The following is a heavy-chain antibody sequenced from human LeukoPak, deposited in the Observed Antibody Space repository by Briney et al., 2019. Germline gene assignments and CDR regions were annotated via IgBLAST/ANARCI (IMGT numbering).Heavy chain of an antibody. CDR2: IYSDNT. CDR3: ARRAGAYSHPYDY. D-gene: IGHD4/OR15-4a*01. Sequence: GGSLRLSCTVSGFTVSSNSMSWVRQAPGKGLGWVSFIYSDNTHYSDSVKGRFTISRDNSKNTLYLQVNSLRAEDTAVYYCARRAGAYSHPYDYWGQGTLVTVSS. CDR1: GFTVSSNS. V-gene: IGHV3-53*01. J-gene: IGHJ4*02.